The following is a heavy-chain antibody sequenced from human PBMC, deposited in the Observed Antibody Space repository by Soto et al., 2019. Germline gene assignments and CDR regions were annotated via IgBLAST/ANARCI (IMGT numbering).Heavy chain of an antibody. CDR1: GFTFSSYW. J-gene: IGHJ4*02. V-gene: IGHV3-7*03. Sequence: EVQLVESGGGLVQPGGSLRLSCAASGFTFSSYWMSWVRQAPGKGLEWVANIKQDGSEKYYVDSVKGRFTISRDNAKNSVYLQMNSLRDEDTAVYFCARDFGGGIAVAGMGFDSWGQGTLVTVSS. CDR3: ARDFGGGIAVAGMGFDS. D-gene: IGHD6-19*01. CDR2: IKQDGSEK.